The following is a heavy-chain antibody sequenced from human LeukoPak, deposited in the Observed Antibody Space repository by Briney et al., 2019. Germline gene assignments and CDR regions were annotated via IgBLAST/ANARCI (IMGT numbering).Heavy chain of an antibody. J-gene: IGHJ3*02. CDR3: AKDLPFYYYDSSGYYQSGFDI. CDR1: GFTFSSYS. CDR2: ISSSGSYI. D-gene: IGHD3-22*01. Sequence: PGGSLRLSCAASGFTFSSYSMNWVRQAPGKGLEWVSSISSSGSYIYYADSVKGRFTISRDNAKNSLYLQMNSLRAEDTAVYYCAKDLPFYYYDSSGYYQSGFDIWGQGTMVTVSS. V-gene: IGHV3-21*04.